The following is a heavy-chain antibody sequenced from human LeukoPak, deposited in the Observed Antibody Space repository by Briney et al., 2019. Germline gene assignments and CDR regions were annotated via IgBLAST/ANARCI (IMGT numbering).Heavy chain of an antibody. CDR2: IYYSGST. V-gene: IGHV4-39*07. CDR3: AREAVTPSGYMDV. D-gene: IGHD4-17*01. Sequence: SEALFPCYTAAGGFSSSSSYYWGLIRQPPGEGLGGIGSIYYSGSTYYNPSLKSRVTISVDTSKNQFSLKLSSVTAADTAVYYCAREAVTPSGYMDVWGKGTTVTVSS. CDR1: GGFSSSSSYY. J-gene: IGHJ6*03.